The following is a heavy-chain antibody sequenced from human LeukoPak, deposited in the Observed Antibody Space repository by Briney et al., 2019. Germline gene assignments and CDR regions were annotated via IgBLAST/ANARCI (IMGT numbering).Heavy chain of an antibody. CDR3: ARTLRYYYDSSGRKPDAFDI. V-gene: IGHV1-2*02. CDR2: INPNSGGT. Sequence: GASVKVSCKASGYTFTGYYMHWVRQAPGQGLEWMGWINPNSGGTNYAQKFQGRVTMTRDTSISTAYMELSRLRSDDTAVYYCARTLRYYYDSSGRKPDAFDIWGQGTMVTVSS. CDR1: GYTFTGYY. D-gene: IGHD3-22*01. J-gene: IGHJ3*02.